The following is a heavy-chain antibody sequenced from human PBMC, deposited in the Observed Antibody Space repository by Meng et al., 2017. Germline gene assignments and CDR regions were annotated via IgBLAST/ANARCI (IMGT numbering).Heavy chain of an antibody. CDR1: GYTFTSYG. J-gene: IGHJ4*02. D-gene: IGHD7-27*01. CDR3: ARDNWEGAVTMEVVDY. Sequence: ASVKVSCKASGYTFTSYGISWVRQAPGQGLEWMGWISAYNGNTNYAQKLQGRVTMTTDTSTSTAYMELRSLRSDDTAVYYCARDNWEGAVTMEVVDYWGQGTLVTVSS. CDR2: ISAYNGNT. V-gene: IGHV1-18*01.